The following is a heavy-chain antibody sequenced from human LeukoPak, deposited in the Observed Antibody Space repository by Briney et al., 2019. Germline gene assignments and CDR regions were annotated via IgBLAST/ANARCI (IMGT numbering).Heavy chain of an antibody. CDR1: GFTFDDYA. CDR3: AKDIAAAGNFDY. CDR2: ISWNSGSI. J-gene: IGHJ4*02. Sequence: GGSLRLSCAASGFTFDDYAMHWVRQAPGKGLEWVSGISWNSGSISYADSVKGRFTISRDNAKNSLYLQMNSLRAEDTALYYCAKDIAAAGNFDYWGRGTLVTVSS. V-gene: IGHV3-9*01. D-gene: IGHD6-13*01.